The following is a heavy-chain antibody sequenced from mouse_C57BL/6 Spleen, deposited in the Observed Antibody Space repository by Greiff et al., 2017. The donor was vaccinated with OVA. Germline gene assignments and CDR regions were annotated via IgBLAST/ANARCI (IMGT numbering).Heavy chain of an antibody. J-gene: IGHJ2*01. D-gene: IGHD2-2*01. Sequence: EVQLQQSVAELVRPGASVKLSCTASGFNIKNNYMHWVKQRPEQGLEWIGRIDPANGNTKYAPKFQGKATITADTSSNTAYLQLSSLTSEDTAIYYCASYGYEGYFDYWGKGTTLTVSS. CDR2: IDPANGNT. CDR3: ASYGYEGYFDY. CDR1: GFNIKNNY. V-gene: IGHV14-3*01.